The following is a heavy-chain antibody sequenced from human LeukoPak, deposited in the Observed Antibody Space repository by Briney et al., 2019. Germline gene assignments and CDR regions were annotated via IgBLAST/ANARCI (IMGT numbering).Heavy chain of an antibody. J-gene: IGHJ3*01. CDR2: IRSKANRYAT. CDR1: GFTFSSYA. Sequence: GRSLRLSCAASGFTFSSYAMHWVRQASGKGLEWVGRIRSKANRYATAYSASVKGRFSISRDDSKNTAYLQMNSLKTEDTAVYYCTSYDYGDYSGAFDLWGQGTMVTVSS. CDR3: TSYDYGDYSGAFDL. V-gene: IGHV3-73*01. D-gene: IGHD4-17*01.